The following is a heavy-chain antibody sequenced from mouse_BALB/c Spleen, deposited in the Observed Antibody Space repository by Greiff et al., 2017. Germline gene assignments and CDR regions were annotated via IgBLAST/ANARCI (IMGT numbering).Heavy chain of an antibody. V-gene: IGHV5-9-4*01. D-gene: IGHD2-12*01. J-gene: IGHJ3*01. CDR3: ERDGDDGAY. CDR1: GFTFSSYA. Sequence: DVKLVESGGGLVKPGGSLKLSCAASGFTFSSYAMSWVRQSPEKRLEWVAEISSGGSYTYYPDTVTGRFTISRGNAKNTLYLEMSSLRSEDTAMYYCERDGDDGAYWGQGTLVTVSA. CDR2: ISSGGSYT.